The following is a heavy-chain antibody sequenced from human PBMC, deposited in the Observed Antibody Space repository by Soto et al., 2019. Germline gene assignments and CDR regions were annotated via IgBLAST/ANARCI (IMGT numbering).Heavy chain of an antibody. CDR2: IYYSGST. Sequence: QVQLQESGPGLVKPSQTLSLTCTVSGGSISSGDYYWSWIRQPPGKGLEWIGYIYYSGSTYYNPSLKSRVTLSVDTSKNQFSLKLSSVTAADTAVYYCARVLYDNYVEGYYFDYWGQGTLVTVSS. CDR3: ARVLYDNYVEGYYFDY. J-gene: IGHJ4*02. CDR1: GGSISSGDYY. D-gene: IGHD3-10*01. V-gene: IGHV4-30-4*01.